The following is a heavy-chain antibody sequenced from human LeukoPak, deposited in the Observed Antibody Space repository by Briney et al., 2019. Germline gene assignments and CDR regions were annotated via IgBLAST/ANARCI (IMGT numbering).Heavy chain of an antibody. V-gene: IGHV4-61*02. Sequence: SGTLSLTCTVSGGSISSGSYYWSWIRQPAGKGLDWIGRIYTSGSTNYNPSLKSRVTISVDTSKNQFSLKLSSVTAADTAVYYCARDVFSYGSGSSFQYYYYYYYMDVWGKGTTVTISS. CDR3: ARDVFSYGSGSSFQYYYYYYYMDV. CDR1: GGSISSGSYY. CDR2: IYTSGST. D-gene: IGHD3-10*01. J-gene: IGHJ6*03.